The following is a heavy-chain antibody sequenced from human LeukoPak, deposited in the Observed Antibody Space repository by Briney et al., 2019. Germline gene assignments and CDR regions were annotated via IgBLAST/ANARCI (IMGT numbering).Heavy chain of an antibody. V-gene: IGHV3-74*01. CDR3: ARQARSDTSGYYFYFEY. Sequence: GGSLRLSCVASGFTFSSYWVHWVRQAPGKGLVWVARINSDGSTTSYADSVKGRFTISRDNAKNTLSLQMNSLRAEDTAVYYCARQARSDTSGYYFYFEYWGPGTLVTVSA. CDR1: GFTFSSYW. J-gene: IGHJ4*02. D-gene: IGHD3-22*01. CDR2: INSDGSTT.